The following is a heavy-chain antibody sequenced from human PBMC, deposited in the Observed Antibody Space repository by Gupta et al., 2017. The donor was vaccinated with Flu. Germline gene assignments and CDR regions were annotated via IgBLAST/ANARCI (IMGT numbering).Heavy chain of an antibody. J-gene: IGHJ2*01. CDR3: ARFASRTPRGQDLHFDL. D-gene: IGHD2-21*01. Sequence: GLEWMGWISTRNGITKFAQRYQDRVTMTTDTSTGIAYMELRSLRSDDTAVYYCARFASRTPRGQDLHFDLWGRGTRLTVSS. CDR2: ISTRNGIT. V-gene: IGHV1-18*01.